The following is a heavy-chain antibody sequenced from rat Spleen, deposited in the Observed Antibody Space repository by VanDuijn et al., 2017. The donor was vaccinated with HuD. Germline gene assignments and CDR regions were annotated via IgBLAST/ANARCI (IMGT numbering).Heavy chain of an antibody. CDR3: ARQVTMMGIISHYFDY. CDR1: GFTFSDYN. Sequence: EVQLVESGGGLVQPGRSMKLSCAASGFTFSDYNMAWVRQAPKKGLEWVATISYDGSGTYYRDSVTGRFTISRDNAKRTLYLQMDSLRSADPATYYCARQVTMMGIISHYFDYWGQGVMVTVSS. CDR2: ISYDGSGT. V-gene: IGHV5-7*01. J-gene: IGHJ2*01. D-gene: IGHD1-12*03.